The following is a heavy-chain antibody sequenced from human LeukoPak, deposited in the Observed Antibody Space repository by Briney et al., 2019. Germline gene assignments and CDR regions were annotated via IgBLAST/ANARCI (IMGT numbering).Heavy chain of an antibody. CDR1: GFTFSNFA. Sequence: PGGSLRLPCAASGFTFSNFAMSWVRQAPGKGLEWVSAISSSGGSTYYADSVKGRFTISRDNTLFLQMNSLRAEDTALYYCATDYDRSGYYPEYWGQGTLVTVSS. CDR3: ATDYDRSGYYPEY. V-gene: IGHV3-23*01. CDR2: ISSSGGST. D-gene: IGHD3-22*01. J-gene: IGHJ4*02.